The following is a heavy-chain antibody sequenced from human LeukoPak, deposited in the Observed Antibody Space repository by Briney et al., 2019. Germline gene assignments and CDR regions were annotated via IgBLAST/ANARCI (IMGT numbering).Heavy chain of an antibody. CDR3: ASHTD. V-gene: IGHV3-21*01. CDR1: GFIFSDYY. J-gene: IGHJ4*02. CDR2: ISSSSSYI. Sequence: PGGSLRLSCAASGFIFSDYYMNSVRQAPGKGLEWVSSISSSSSYIYYADSVKGRFTISRDNAKNSLYLQMNSLRAEDTAVYYCASHTDWGQGTLVTVSS.